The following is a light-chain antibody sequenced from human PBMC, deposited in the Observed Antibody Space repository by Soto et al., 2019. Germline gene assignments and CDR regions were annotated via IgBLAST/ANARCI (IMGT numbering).Light chain of an antibody. V-gene: IGLV2-8*01. CDR2: EVN. Sequence: QSVLTQPPSVSGSPGQSVTISCTGTISDVGAFNYVSWYQHHPGKVPKFLIYEVNKRPSGVPDRFSGSKSGNTASLTVSGLQPEDEAEYFCSSFVDGTSYVFGTGTKVTVL. CDR1: ISDVGAFNY. CDR3: SSFVDGTSYV. J-gene: IGLJ1*01.